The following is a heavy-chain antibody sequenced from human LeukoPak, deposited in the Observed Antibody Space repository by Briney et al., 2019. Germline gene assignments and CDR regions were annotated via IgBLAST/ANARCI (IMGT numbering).Heavy chain of an antibody. V-gene: IGHV1-18*01. D-gene: IGHD3-22*01. CDR2: ISAYNGNT. J-gene: IGHJ3*02. CDR1: GYTFITYG. CDR3: ARGGYDSSTEAFDI. Sequence: GASVKVSCKASGYTFITYGNTWLRQAPGQGLEWMGWISAYNGNTNYAQKLQDRVTMTTDTSTSTAYMELRSLRSDDTALYYCARGGYDSSTEAFDIWGQGTMVTVSS.